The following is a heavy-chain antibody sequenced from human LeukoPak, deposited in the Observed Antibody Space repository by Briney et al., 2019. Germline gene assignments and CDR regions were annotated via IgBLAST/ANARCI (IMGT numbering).Heavy chain of an antibody. CDR2: IYYSGST. D-gene: IGHD2-2*01. J-gene: IGHJ6*02. V-gene: IGHV4-59*12. CDR1: GGSISSYY. CDR3: ARDFRAYCSSTSCATYYYYYGMDV. Sequence: SETLSLTCTVSGGSISSYYWSWIRQPPGQGLEWIGYIYYSGSTNYNPSLKSRVTISVDTSKNQFSLKLSSVTAADTAVYYCARDFRAYCSSTSCATYYYYYGMDVWGQGTTVTVSS.